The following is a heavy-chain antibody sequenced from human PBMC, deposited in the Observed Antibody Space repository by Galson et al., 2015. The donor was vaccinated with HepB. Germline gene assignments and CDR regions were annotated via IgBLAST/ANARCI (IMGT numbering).Heavy chain of an antibody. D-gene: IGHD5-12*01. CDR3: ARTHMRKWLIDY. J-gene: IGHJ4*02. CDR1: GFTFSSYA. Sequence: SLRLSCAASGFTFSSYAMHWVRQAPGKGLEYVSAISSNGGSTYYANSVKGRFTISRDNSKNTLYLQMGSLRAEDMAVYYCARTHMRKWLIDYWGQGTLVTVSS. CDR2: ISSNGGST. V-gene: IGHV3-64*01.